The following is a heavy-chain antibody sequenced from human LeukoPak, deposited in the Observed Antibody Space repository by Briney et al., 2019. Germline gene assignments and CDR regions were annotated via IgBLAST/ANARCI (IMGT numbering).Heavy chain of an antibody. D-gene: IGHD1-26*01. CDR2: INSDGSST. Sequence: GGPLRLSCAASGFTFSSYWMHWVRQAPGKGLVWVSRINSDGSSTSYADSVKGRFTISRDNAKNTLYLQMNSLRAEDTAVYYCARVGEYYYYYYMDVWGKGTTVTISS. CDR1: GFTFSSYW. CDR3: ARVGEYYYYYYMDV. V-gene: IGHV3-74*01. J-gene: IGHJ6*03.